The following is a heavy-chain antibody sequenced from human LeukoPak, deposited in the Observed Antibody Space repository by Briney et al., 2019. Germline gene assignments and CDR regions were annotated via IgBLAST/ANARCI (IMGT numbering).Heavy chain of an antibody. V-gene: IGHV4-59*01. CDR3: ARGRKLDTYYYYYYMDV. J-gene: IGHJ6*03. CDR1: GGSISSYY. Sequence: SETLSLTCTVSGGSISSYYWSWIRQPPGKGLEWIGYIYYSGSTNYNPSLTSRVTISVDTSKNQCSLKLSSVTAADTAVYYCARGRKLDTYYYYYYMDVWGKGTTVTVSS. CDR2: IYYSGST. D-gene: IGHD6-6*01.